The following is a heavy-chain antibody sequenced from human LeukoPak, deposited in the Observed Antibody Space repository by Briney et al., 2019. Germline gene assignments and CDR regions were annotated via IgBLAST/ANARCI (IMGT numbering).Heavy chain of an antibody. CDR2: ISYDGSNK. CDR1: GFTFSNYC. V-gene: IGHV3-30*18. CDR3: AKDHYDTTLDY. D-gene: IGHD3-9*01. J-gene: IGHJ4*02. Sequence: GGSLRLSCAASGFTFSNYCMHWVRQAPGKGLEWVAVISYDGSNKYYADSVKGRFTISRDNSKNTLYLQMNSLRAEDTAVYYCAKDHYDTTLDYWGQGTLVTVSS.